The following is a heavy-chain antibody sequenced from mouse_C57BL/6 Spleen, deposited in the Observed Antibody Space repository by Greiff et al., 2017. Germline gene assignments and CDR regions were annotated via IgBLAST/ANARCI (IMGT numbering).Heavy chain of an antibody. CDR3: TSSHYYGSSPFAY. V-gene: IGHV1-15*01. CDR1: GYTFTDYE. J-gene: IGHJ3*01. D-gene: IGHD1-1*01. Sequence: QVQLQQSGAELVRPGASVTLSCKASGYTFTDYEMHWVKQTPVHGLEWIGALDPETGGTAYNQKFKGKAILTADKSSSTAYMELRSLTSEDSAVYYCTSSHYYGSSPFAYWGQGTLVTVSA. CDR2: LDPETGGT.